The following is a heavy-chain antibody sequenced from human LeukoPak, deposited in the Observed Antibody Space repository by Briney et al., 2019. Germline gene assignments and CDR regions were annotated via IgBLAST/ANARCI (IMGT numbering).Heavy chain of an antibody. CDR2: TRFDGKNK. V-gene: IGHV3-30*02. CDR3: ARGSQYNILTGFIVGAMDDFDY. D-gene: IGHD3-9*01. Sequence: GGSLRLSCAASGFTFSSYSMNWVRQAPGKGLEWVSFTRFDGKNKYYADSVKGRFTISKDSSKNTLDLQMNSLRTEDTAVYHCARGSQYNILTGFIVGAMDDFDYWGQGTLVTVSS. J-gene: IGHJ4*02. CDR1: GFTFSSYS.